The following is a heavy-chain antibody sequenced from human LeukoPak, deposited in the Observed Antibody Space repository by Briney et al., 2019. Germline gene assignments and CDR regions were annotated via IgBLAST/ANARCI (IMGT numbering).Heavy chain of an antibody. Sequence: PGGSLRLSCAASGFTFSNYAMNWVRQAPGKGLEWVSSISRSGNFIYYGDSVKGRFTISRDNAKNSLYLQMNSLRAEDTAVYYCARVETTGRMWRQGTLVSVSA. V-gene: IGHV3-21*01. CDR1: GFTFSNYA. CDR2: ISRSGNFI. D-gene: IGHD1-1*01. CDR3: ARVETTGRM. J-gene: IGHJ4*02.